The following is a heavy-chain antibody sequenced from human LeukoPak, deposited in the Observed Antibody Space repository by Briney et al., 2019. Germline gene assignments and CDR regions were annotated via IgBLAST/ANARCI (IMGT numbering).Heavy chain of an antibody. V-gene: IGHV3-43D*03. D-gene: IGHD1-26*01. CDR2: ISWDGVSI. Sequence: GGSLRLSWAASGFTFDDYAMPWARQVPGKGLEWVSFISWDGVSISYADSVKGRFTISRDNSKNSLYLQMNSLRAEDTALYYCAKDMGATGGYGIMDVWGKGTTVTISS. CDR1: GFTFDDYA. J-gene: IGHJ6*03. CDR3: AKDMGATGGYGIMDV.